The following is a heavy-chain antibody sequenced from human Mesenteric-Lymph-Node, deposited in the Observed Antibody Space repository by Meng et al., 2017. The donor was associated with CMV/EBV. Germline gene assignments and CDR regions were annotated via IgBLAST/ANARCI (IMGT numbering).Heavy chain of an antibody. Sequence: GESLKISCAASGFTFDDYAMTWVRQTPGKGLEWVSGINRNGDYTGYADSVKGRFTISRDDAKNSLYLQMNTLRAEDTALYYCARGPFSSSRWAGFDYWGQGTLVTVSS. CDR1: GFTFDDYA. J-gene: IGHJ4*02. CDR3: ARGPFSSSRWAGFDY. CDR2: INRNGDYT. V-gene: IGHV3-20*04. D-gene: IGHD6-13*01.